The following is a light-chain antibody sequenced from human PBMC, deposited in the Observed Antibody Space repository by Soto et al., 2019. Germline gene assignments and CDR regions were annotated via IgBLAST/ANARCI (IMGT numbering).Light chain of an antibody. V-gene: IGKV1-39*01. CDR1: QSISSY. J-gene: IGKJ1*01. CDR2: AAS. Sequence: IQMTQSPSSLSSSVGDRVTITCRASQSISSYLNWYKQKPGKAPKLLIYAASSLQSGVPSRLSGSGSGTDFTLTISSLKPEDFETYYCQQSYSTSWTFGQGTKVDI. CDR3: QQSYSTSWT.